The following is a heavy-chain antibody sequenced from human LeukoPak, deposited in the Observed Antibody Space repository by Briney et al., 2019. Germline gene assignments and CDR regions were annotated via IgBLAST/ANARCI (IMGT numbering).Heavy chain of an antibody. Sequence: ASVKVSCKASGYTFTSYDINWVRQATGQGLEWMGWISAYSGDTNYAQKFQGRVTMTRDTSTSTAYMELRSLRFDDTAVYYCARDPGSYGDAFDIWGQGTMVTVSA. CDR2: ISAYSGDT. D-gene: IGHD3-16*01. V-gene: IGHV1-18*01. J-gene: IGHJ3*02. CDR1: GYTFTSYD. CDR3: ARDPGSYGDAFDI.